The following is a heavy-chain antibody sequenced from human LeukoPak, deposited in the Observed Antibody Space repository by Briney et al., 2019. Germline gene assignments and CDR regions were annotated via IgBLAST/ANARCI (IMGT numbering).Heavy chain of an antibody. CDR3: ARREVGATLGD. D-gene: IGHD1-26*01. CDR1: GFTFSAYS. J-gene: IGHJ4*02. V-gene: IGHV3-21*01. Sequence: GGSLRLSCAASGFTFSAYSMDWVRQAPGKGLEWVSSISSGSSYIYYADSVKGRFTISRDNAKNSLYLQMNSLRAEDTAVYYCARREVGATLGDWGQGTLVTVSS. CDR2: ISSGSSYI.